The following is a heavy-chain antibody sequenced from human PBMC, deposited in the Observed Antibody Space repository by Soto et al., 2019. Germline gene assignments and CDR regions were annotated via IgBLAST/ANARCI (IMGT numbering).Heavy chain of an antibody. Sequence: PGGSLRLSCAASRFTFSFYSMNWVRQAPGKGLEWVSYISGSSGTIYYADSVKGRFTISRDNAKNSLFLQMNSLRAEDTAVYYCARVRAYGDYLSCFDYWGQGSLVTVSS. CDR2: ISGSSGTI. V-gene: IGHV3-48*01. J-gene: IGHJ4*02. D-gene: IGHD4-17*01. CDR1: RFTFSFYS. CDR3: ARVRAYGDYLSCFDY.